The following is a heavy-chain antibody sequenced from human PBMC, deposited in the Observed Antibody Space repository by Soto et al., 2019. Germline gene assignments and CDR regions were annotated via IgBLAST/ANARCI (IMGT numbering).Heavy chain of an antibody. Sequence: PGGSLRLSCAASGFTFSNNAMRWVRQAPGKGLEWVSTISGGGGTYYADSVKGRFTISRDNYENTLYLQMNSLRAEDTAVYFCAKGACSGGSCYGTDYWGQGTLVTAPQ. J-gene: IGHJ4*02. CDR1: GFTFSNNA. D-gene: IGHD2-15*01. CDR2: ISGGGGT. CDR3: AKGACSGGSCYGTDY. V-gene: IGHV3-23*01.